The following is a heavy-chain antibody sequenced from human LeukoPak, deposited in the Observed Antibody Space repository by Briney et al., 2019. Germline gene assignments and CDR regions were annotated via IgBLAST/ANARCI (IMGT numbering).Heavy chain of an antibody. CDR3: ATRHYDYVWRGVVAVPYYFDY. V-gene: IGHV4-39*01. J-gene: IGHJ4*02. Sequence: SETLSLTCTVSGGSISSSSYYWGWIRQPPGKGLEWIGSIYYSGSTYYNPSLKSRVTISVDTSKNQFSQKLSSVTAADTAVYYCATRHYDYVWRGVVAVPYYFDYWGQGTLVTVSS. CDR1: GGSISSSSYY. CDR2: IYYSGST. D-gene: IGHD3-16*01.